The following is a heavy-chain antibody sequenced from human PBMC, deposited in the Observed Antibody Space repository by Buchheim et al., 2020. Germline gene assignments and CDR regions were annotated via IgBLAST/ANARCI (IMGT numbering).Heavy chain of an antibody. V-gene: IGHV3-30*04. CDR2: ISDDATRT. CDR1: GISFSRYS. CDR3: ASDLPGGGLDY. D-gene: IGHD2-15*01. J-gene: IGHJ4*02. Sequence: QVQLVESGGGVVQPGRSLRLSCAASGISFSRYSMHWVRQAPGKGLEWVAVISDDATRTNYADSVRGRFTISRDNSRNTLYLQMGSLRLDDTAVFYCASDLPGGGLDYWGQGTL.